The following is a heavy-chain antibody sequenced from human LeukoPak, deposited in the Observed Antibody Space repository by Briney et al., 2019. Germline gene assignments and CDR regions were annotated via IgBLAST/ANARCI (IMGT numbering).Heavy chain of an antibody. D-gene: IGHD5-18*01. J-gene: IGHJ5*02. V-gene: IGHV4-34*01. CDR3: ARGVAPAMVIKNWFDP. CDR2: INHSGST. Sequence: SETLSLTCAVYGGSFSGYYGSWIRQPPGKGLEWIGEINHSGSTNYNPSLKSRVTISVDTSKNQFSLKLSSVTAADTAVYYCARGVAPAMVIKNWFDPWGQGTLVTVSS. CDR1: GGSFSGYY.